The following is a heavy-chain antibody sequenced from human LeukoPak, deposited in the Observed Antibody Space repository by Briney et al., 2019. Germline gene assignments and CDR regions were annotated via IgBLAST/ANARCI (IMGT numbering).Heavy chain of an antibody. CDR1: GFTFSSYS. J-gene: IGHJ5*02. Sequence: GGSLRLSCAASGFTFSSYSMNWVRQAPGKGLEWVSSISSSSSYIYYADSVKGRFTISRDNAKNSLYLQMNSLRAEDTAVYYCASGYCSSTSCYKGHWFDPWGQGTLVTASS. CDR2: ISSSSSYI. CDR3: ASGYCSSTSCYKGHWFDP. D-gene: IGHD2-2*02. V-gene: IGHV3-21*01.